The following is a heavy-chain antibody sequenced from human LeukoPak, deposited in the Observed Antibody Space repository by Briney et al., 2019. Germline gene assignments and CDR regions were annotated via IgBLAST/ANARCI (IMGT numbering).Heavy chain of an antibody. D-gene: IGHD6-13*01. V-gene: IGHV1-2*02. CDR2: INPNSGGT. CDR1: GYTLTGYY. Sequence: GASVKVSCKASGYTLTGYYMHWVRQAPGQGLEWMGWINPNSGGTNYAQKFQGRVTMTRDTSISTAYMELSRLRSDDTAVYYCARGAYSSSWYSVKWTLDYWGQGTLVTVSS. J-gene: IGHJ4*02. CDR3: ARGAYSSSWYSVKWTLDY.